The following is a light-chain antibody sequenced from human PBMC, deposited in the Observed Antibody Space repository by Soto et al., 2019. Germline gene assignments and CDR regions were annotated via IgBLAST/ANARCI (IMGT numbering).Light chain of an antibody. Sequence: SPSTLSASAGDRVTITCRASQSISIWLAWYQQKPGKAPKLLINDASRLESGVPSRFTGSGSGTEFTLTINNLQPDDFATYYCQPFNSFPITFGQGTRLEIK. CDR3: QPFNSFPIT. V-gene: IGKV1-5*01. J-gene: IGKJ5*01. CDR1: QSISIW. CDR2: DAS.